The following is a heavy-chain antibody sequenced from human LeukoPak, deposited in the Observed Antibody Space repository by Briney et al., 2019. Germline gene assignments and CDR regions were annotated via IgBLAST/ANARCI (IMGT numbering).Heavy chain of an antibody. D-gene: IGHD3-3*01. CDR1: GGTFISYV. J-gene: IGHJ4*02. V-gene: IGHV1-69*01. Sequence: GSSVKVSCKASGGTFISYVISWVRQARGQGGEGRGGIIPIFATANYPQTFQGRVTIPADEYTSTAYIELSSLRSEDPAVYYCARGLHYDFWSGYWFDYWGQGTLVTVSS. CDR3: ARGLHYDFWSGYWFDY. CDR2: IIPIFATA.